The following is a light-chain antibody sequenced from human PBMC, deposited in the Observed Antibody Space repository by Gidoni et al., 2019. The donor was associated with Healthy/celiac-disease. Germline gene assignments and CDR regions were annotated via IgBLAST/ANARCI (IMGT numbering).Light chain of an antibody. J-gene: IGKJ2*01. CDR1: QSVLYSSNNKNY. V-gene: IGKV4-1*01. Sequence: DIVMTQSPDSLAGSLGERATINCKSSQSVLYSSNNKNYLAWYQQKPGQPPKLLIYWASTRESGVPDRFSGSGSGTDFTLTISSLQAEDVAVYYCQQYYSTPPTFXQXTKLEIK. CDR3: QQYYSTPPT. CDR2: WAS.